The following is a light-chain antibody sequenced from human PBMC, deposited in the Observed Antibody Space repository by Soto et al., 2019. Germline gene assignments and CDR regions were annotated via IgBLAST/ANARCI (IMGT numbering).Light chain of an antibody. CDR1: DIGSKG. CDR2: SDT. J-gene: IGLJ2*01. Sequence: SYELTQPPSVSVAPGKTASISCGGNDIGSKGVHWYQQKPGQAPVLVIYSDTDLPPVITERFSGSNSANLATLTISRVGAGDEADYYCQVWDSGSAHVVFGGGTKVTVL. V-gene: IGLV3-21*01. CDR3: QVWDSGSAHVV.